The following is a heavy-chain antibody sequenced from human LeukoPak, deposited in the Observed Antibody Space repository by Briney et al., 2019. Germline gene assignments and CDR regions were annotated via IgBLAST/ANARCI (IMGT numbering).Heavy chain of an antibody. D-gene: IGHD3-10*01. CDR1: GGSISSNNW. CDR3: ARRPYYYGSGSAKADY. CDR2: IYHSGST. J-gene: IGHJ4*02. V-gene: IGHV4-4*02. Sequence: NSSETLSLTCAVSGGSISSNNWWNWVRQPPGKGLEWIGEIYHSGSTNYNPSLKSRVTLSVDTSKNQFSLKLSSVAAADTAVYYCARRPYYYGSGSAKADYWGQGTLVTVSS.